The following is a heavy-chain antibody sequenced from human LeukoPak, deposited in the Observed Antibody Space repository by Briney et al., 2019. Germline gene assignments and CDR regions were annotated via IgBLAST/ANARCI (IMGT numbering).Heavy chain of an antibody. CDR3: ARDDDGSPYYFDY. D-gene: IGHD5-24*01. CDR2: INPNSGGT. CDR1: GYTFTGYY. V-gene: IGHV1-2*02. Sequence: ASVKVSCKASGYTFTGYYMHWVRQAPGQGLEWMGWINPNSGGTNYAQKLQGRVTMTTDTSTSTAYMELRSLRSDDTAVYYCARDDDGSPYYFDYWGQGTLVTVSS. J-gene: IGHJ4*02.